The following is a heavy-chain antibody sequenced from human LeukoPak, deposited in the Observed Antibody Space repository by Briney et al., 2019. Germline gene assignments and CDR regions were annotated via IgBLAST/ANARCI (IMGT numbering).Heavy chain of an antibody. CDR2: ISDSGGYT. D-gene: IGHD3-16*02. CDR1: GLTFRTYA. Sequence: GGSLRLSCAASGLTFRTYAMSWVRQAPGKGLEWVSSISDSGGYTFYADSVKGRFTISRDNSKNTVYLQMNRLRAEDKAVYYCAKGGSYRSQPYFDYWGQGTPVTVSS. J-gene: IGHJ4*02. V-gene: IGHV3-23*01. CDR3: AKGGSYRSQPYFDY.